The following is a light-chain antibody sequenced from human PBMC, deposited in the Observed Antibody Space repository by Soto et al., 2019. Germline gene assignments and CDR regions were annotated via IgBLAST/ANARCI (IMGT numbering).Light chain of an antibody. CDR2: DVN. V-gene: IGLV2-14*01. CDR3: NSYTRSNSYV. Sequence: QSALTQPASVSGSPGRSITISCTGTSSDVAAYDYVSWYQQHPGKAPKLILYDVNIRPSGVSSRFSGSKSGNTASLTISGLQAEDEADYYCNSYTRSNSYVFGTGTKLTVL. CDR1: SSDVAAYDY. J-gene: IGLJ1*01.